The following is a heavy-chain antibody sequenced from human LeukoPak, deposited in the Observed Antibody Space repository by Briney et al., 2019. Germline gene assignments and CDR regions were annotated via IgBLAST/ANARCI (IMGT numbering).Heavy chain of an antibody. CDR1: GFTFSSYG. Sequence: PGRSLRLSCAASGFTFSSYGMHWVRQAPGKGLEWVSYISSSGSSIYYADSVKGRFTISRDNAKKSLYLQMHSLRAEDTAVYYCARDSHKFDSSGYYPDAFDIWGQGTMVTVSS. CDR2: ISSSGSSI. J-gene: IGHJ3*02. CDR3: ARDSHKFDSSGYYPDAFDI. D-gene: IGHD3-22*01. V-gene: IGHV3-48*04.